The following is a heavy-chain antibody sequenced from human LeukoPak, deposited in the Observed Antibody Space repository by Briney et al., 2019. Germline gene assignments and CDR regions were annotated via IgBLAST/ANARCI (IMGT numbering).Heavy chain of an antibody. CDR3: ATHYVSPGFYYMDV. D-gene: IGHD3-16*01. Sequence: ASVKVSCKASGYTFTGYYMHWVRQAPGQGLEWMGWINPNSGGTNYAQKFQGRVTMTRDTSISTAYMELSRLRSDDTAVCYCATHYVSPGFYYMDVWGKGTTVTVSS. J-gene: IGHJ6*03. CDR2: INPNSGGT. CDR1: GYTFTGYY. V-gene: IGHV1-2*02.